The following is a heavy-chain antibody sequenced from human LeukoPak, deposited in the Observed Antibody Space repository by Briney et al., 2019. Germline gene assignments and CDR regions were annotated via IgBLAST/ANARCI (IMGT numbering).Heavy chain of an antibody. D-gene: IGHD2-2*01. CDR1: GGSISSGGYY. Sequence: SETLSLTCTVSGGSISSGGYYWSWIRQPPGKGLEWIGYIYHSGSTYYNPSLKSRVTISVDRSKNQFSLKLSSVTAADTAVYYCARFAGLVVPAATTSYYYYYMDVWGKGTTVTVSS. CDR3: ARFAGLVVPAATTSYYYYYMDV. CDR2: IYHSGST. V-gene: IGHV4-30-2*01. J-gene: IGHJ6*03.